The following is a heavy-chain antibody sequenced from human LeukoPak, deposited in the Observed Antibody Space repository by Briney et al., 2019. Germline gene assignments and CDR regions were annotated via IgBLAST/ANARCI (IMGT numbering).Heavy chain of an antibody. J-gene: IGHJ3*02. D-gene: IGHD2-2*01. V-gene: IGHV1-69-2*01. CDR2: VDPKDGKT. CDR1: GYTFTDYY. CDR3: ATSVHYCNSASCYAPADAFDI. Sequence: ATVKISCKASGYTFTDYYMHWVQQAPGKGLEWMGRVDPKDGKTIYAEKFQGRVTFTADTSTDTVYMDLSSLRSEDTAVYYCATSVHYCNSASCYAPADAFDIWGQGTMVTVSS.